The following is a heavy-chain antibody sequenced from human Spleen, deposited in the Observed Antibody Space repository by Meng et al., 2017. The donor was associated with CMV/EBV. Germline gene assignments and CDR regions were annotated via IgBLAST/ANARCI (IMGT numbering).Heavy chain of an antibody. CDR2: ISTSSSYI. CDR3: ARGLPMDY. D-gene: IGHD2/OR15-2a*01. CDR1: GFTFSSYS. V-gene: IGHV3-21*01. J-gene: IGHJ4*02. Sequence: SLRLSCAASGFTFSSYSMNWVRQAPGKGLEWVSSISTSSSYIYFADSVKGRFTISRDNAKNSLYLQMNSLRAEDTAVYYCARGLPMDYWGQGTLVTVSS.